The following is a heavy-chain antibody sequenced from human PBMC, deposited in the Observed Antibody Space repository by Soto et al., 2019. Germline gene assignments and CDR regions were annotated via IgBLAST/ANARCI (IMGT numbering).Heavy chain of an antibody. CDR2: IYHSGST. D-gene: IGHD3-22*01. Sequence: QLQLQESGSGLVKPSQTLSLTCAVSGGSISSGGYSWSWIRQPPGKGLEWIGYIYHSGSTYYNPSLKSRVTISVDRSKNQFSPKLSSVTAADAAVYYCASLLLRDYFDYWGQGTLVTVSS. V-gene: IGHV4-30-2*01. CDR1: GGSISSGGYS. J-gene: IGHJ4*02. CDR3: ASLLLRDYFDY.